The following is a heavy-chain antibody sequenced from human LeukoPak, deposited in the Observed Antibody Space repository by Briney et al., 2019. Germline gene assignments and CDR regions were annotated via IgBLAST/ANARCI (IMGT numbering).Heavy chain of an antibody. CDR1: GYTFTSYG. J-gene: IGHJ5*02. Sequence: ASVKVSCKASGYTFTSYGISWVRQAPGQWLEWMGWISAYNGSTNYAQKLQGRVTMTTDTSTSTAYMELRSLRSDDTAVYYCAGTYYYDSSGYYYSWFDPWGQGTLVTVSS. CDR3: AGTYYYDSSGYYYSWFDP. V-gene: IGHV1-18*01. CDR2: ISAYNGST. D-gene: IGHD3-22*01.